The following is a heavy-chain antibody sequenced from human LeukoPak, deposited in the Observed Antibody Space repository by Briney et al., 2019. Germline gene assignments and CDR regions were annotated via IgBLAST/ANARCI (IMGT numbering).Heavy chain of an antibody. J-gene: IGHJ4*02. D-gene: IGHD3-10*01. V-gene: IGHV4-34*01. Sequence: PPETLSLTCAVYGGSFSGYYWSWIRQPPGKGLEWIGEINHSGSTNYNPSLKSRVTTSVDTSKNQFSLKLSSVTAADTAVYYCARAGSQYYGYWGQGTLVTVSS. CDR2: INHSGST. CDR1: GGSFSGYY. CDR3: ARAGSQYYGY.